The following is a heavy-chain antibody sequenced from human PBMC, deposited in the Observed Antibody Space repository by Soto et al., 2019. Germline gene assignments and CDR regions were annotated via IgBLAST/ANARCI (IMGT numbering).Heavy chain of an antibody. CDR1: GGSISSSSYY. V-gene: IGHV4-39*01. CDR2: IYYSGST. Sequence: PSETLSLTCTVSGGSISSSSYYWGWIRQPPGKGLEWIGSIYYSGSTYYNPSLKSRVTISVDTSKNQFSLKLSSVTAADTAVYYCARVHKLPLAVTTLRSFAYWGQGTLVTVSS. CDR3: ARVHKLPLAVTTLRSFAY. D-gene: IGHD4-17*01. J-gene: IGHJ4*02.